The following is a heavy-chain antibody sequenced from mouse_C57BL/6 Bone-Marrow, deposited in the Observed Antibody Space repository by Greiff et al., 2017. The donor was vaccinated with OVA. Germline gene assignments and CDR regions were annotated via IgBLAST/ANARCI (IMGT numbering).Heavy chain of an antibody. J-gene: IGHJ4*01. Sequence: DVKLVESGGGLVKPGGSLKLSCAASGFTFSSYAMSWVRQTPEKRLEWVATISDGGSYTYYPDNVKGRFTISRDNAKNNLYLQMSHLKSEDTAMYYCASQPLERAMDYWGQGTSVTVSS. CDR1: GFTFSSYA. CDR3: ASQPLERAMDY. CDR2: ISDGGSYT. V-gene: IGHV5-4*03.